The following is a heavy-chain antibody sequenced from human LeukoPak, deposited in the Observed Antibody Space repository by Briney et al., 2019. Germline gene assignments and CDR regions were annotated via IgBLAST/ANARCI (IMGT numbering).Heavy chain of an antibody. CDR2: INSDGSEG. Sequence: GGSLRLSCAVSGFTFSGFWMSWSRQAPGKGLEWVASINSDGSEGYYADVVKGRFTISRDNAKNSLYLQINSLRAEDTAVYYCTRLSADGSSGYYYYWGQGTLVTVSS. CDR1: GFTFSGFW. CDR3: TRLSADGSSGYYYY. J-gene: IGHJ4*02. V-gene: IGHV3-7*03. D-gene: IGHD3-22*01.